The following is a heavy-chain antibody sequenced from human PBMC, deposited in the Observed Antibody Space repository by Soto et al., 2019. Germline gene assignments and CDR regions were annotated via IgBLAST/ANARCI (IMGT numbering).Heavy chain of an antibody. CDR1: GFTFSSYE. V-gene: IGHV3-48*03. D-gene: IGHD6-13*01. CDR2: ISSSGSTI. Sequence: GGSLRLSCATSGFTFSSYEMNWVRQAPGKGLEWVSYISSSGSTIYYADPVKGRFTISRDNAKNSLYLQMDSLRAEDTAVYYCARDQEAGSFFPYYYGMDVWGQGTTVTVSS. J-gene: IGHJ6*02. CDR3: ARDQEAGSFFPYYYGMDV.